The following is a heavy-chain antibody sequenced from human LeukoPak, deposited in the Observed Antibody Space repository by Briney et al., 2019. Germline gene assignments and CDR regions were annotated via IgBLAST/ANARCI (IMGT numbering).Heavy chain of an antibody. CDR2: IYYSGST. J-gene: IGHJ6*03. V-gene: IGHV4-39*01. D-gene: IGHD6-6*01. Sequence: WETLSLTCTVSGGSISSSSYYWGWIRQPPGKGLEWIGSIYYSGSTYYNPSLKSRVTMSVDTSKNQFSLKLSSVTAADTAVYYCASIAASPTYYDYYIDIWGKGTTVTVSS. CDR3: ASIAASPTYYDYYIDI. CDR1: GGSISSSSYY.